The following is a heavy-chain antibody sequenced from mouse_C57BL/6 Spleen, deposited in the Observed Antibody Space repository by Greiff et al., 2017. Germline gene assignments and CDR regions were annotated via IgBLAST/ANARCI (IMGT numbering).Heavy chain of an antibody. J-gene: IGHJ3*01. CDR3: ARVYSNWFAY. Sequence: QVQLQQPGAELVRPGSSVKLSCKASGYTFTSYWMHWVKQRPIQGLEWIGNIDPSDSETHYNQKFKDKDTLTVDKSSSTAYMQLSSLTSEDSAVYYCARVYSNWFAYWGQGTLVTVSA. CDR1: GYTFTSYW. D-gene: IGHD2-5*01. CDR2: IDPSDSET. V-gene: IGHV1-52*01.